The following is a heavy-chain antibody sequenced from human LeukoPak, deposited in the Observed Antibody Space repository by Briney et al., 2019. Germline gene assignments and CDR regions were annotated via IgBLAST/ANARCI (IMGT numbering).Heavy chain of an antibody. V-gene: IGHV4-59*01. CDR2: LFFSGST. CDR1: GASISTFY. Sequence: ETLSLTCTVSGASISTFYWSWIRQPPGKRLEWIGYLFFSGSTSYNPSLKSRVIISVDTSGNQFSLKLSSVTAADTAVYYCARAGGGYSFDSWGQGTLVTVSS. D-gene: IGHD3-22*01. J-gene: IGHJ5*01. CDR3: ARAGGGYSFDS.